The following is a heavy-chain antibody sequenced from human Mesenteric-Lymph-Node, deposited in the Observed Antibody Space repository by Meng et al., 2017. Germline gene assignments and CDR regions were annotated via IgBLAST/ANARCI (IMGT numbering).Heavy chain of an antibody. D-gene: IGHD2-21*02. CDR2: ISLYNGNT. J-gene: IGHJ4*02. CDR3: SRGAASVTGFDY. Sequence: QVPWVKPGAEVKKHGASSKVSCKALGYTFSSYDISWVRQAPGQGLEWMGWISLYNGNTNYAQKLQGRVTMTTDTSTSTAYMELRSLRSDDTAVYYCSRGAASVTGFDYWGQRTLVTVSS. CDR1: GYTFSSYD. V-gene: IGHV1-18*01.